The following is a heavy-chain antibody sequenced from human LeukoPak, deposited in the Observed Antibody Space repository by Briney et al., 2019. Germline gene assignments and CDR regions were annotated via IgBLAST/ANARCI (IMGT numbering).Heavy chain of an antibody. J-gene: IGHJ4*02. Sequence: PSETLSLTCTVSGYSISSDYYWGWVRQPPGKGLEWIGSIYHSGSTYYNPSLKSRVTISVDTSKNQFSLKLSSVTAADTAVYYCARTGYDFWSGYNDYWGQGTLVTVSS. CDR3: ARTGYDFWSGYNDY. D-gene: IGHD3-3*01. CDR1: GYSISSDYY. V-gene: IGHV4-38-2*02. CDR2: IYHSGST.